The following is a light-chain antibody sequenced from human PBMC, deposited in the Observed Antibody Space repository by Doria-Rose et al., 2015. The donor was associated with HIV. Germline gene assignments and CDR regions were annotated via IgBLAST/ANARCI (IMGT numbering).Light chain of an antibody. CDR2: GAS. J-gene: IGKJ1*01. Sequence: TQSPATLSVSPGERATLSCRASQSVGSKLAWYRQQPGQASRLLIYGASTRATGIPARFSGSGSGTEFTLTISSLQSEDFAVYYCQKYDDWPRTFGQGTKVEIK. V-gene: IGKV3D-15*01. CDR1: QSVGSK. CDR3: QKYDDWPRT.